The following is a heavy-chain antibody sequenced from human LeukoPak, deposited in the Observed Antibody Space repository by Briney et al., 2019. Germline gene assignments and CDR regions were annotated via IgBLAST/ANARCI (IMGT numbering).Heavy chain of an antibody. V-gene: IGHV4-39*07. D-gene: IGHD3-22*01. CDR2: IYYSGST. Sequence: SETLSLTCTVSGGSVSSSSYYWGWIRQPPGKGLEWIGSIYYSGSTYYNPSLKSRVTISVDTSKNQFSLKLSSVTAADTAVYYCARVHYYDSSGLFDYWGQGTLVTVSS. J-gene: IGHJ4*02. CDR1: GGSVSSSSYY. CDR3: ARVHYYDSSGLFDY.